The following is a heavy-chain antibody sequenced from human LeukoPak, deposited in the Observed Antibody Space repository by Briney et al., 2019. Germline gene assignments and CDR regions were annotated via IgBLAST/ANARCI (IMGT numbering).Heavy chain of an antibody. Sequence: PSASVKVSCKASGYTFTGYYMHWVRQAPGQGLEWMGWINPNSGGTNYAQKFQGRVTMTRDTSISTAYMELSRLRSDDTAVYYCARNSGSSLYYYYYMDVWGKGTTVTVSS. CDR3: ARNSGSSLYYYYYMDV. D-gene: IGHD1-26*01. CDR2: INPNSGGT. V-gene: IGHV1-2*02. CDR1: GYTFTGYY. J-gene: IGHJ6*03.